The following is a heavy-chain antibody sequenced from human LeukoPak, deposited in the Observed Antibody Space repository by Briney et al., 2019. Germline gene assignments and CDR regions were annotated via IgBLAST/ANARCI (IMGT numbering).Heavy chain of an antibody. CDR1: GFTVSSNY. V-gene: IGHV3-53*01. Sequence: GGSLRLSCAASGFTVSSNYMSWVRQAPGKGLEWVSVIYSGGSTYYADSVKGRFTISRDNSKNTLYLQMNSLRAEDTAVYYCAKDQRWPTPKGFDYWGQGTLVTVSS. CDR3: AKDQRWPTPKGFDY. J-gene: IGHJ4*02. D-gene: IGHD2-15*01. CDR2: IYSGGST.